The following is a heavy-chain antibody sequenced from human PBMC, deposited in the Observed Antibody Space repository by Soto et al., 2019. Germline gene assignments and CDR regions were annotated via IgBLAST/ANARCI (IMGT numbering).Heavy chain of an antibody. J-gene: IGHJ4*02. D-gene: IGHD6-19*01. V-gene: IGHV3-30-3*01. Sequence: GGSLRLSCAASGFTFSSYAMHWVRQAPGKGLEWVAVISYDGSNKYYADSVKGRFTISRDNSKNTLYLQMNSLRAEDTAVYYCARDSSGWQNFDYWGQGTLVTVSS. CDR1: GFTFSSYA. CDR3: ARDSSGWQNFDY. CDR2: ISYDGSNK.